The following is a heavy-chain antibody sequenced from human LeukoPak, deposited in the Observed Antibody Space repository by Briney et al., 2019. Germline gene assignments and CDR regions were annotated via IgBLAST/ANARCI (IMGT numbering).Heavy chain of an antibody. Sequence: SETLSLTCAVCGGSFSGYYWSWIRQPPGKGLEWIGEINHSGSTNYNPSLKSRVTISVDTSKNQFSLKLSSVTAADTAVYYCARAVDTANWFDPWGQGTLVTVSS. J-gene: IGHJ5*02. CDR1: GGSFSGYY. V-gene: IGHV4-34*01. CDR2: INHSGST. CDR3: ARAVDTANWFDP. D-gene: IGHD5-18*01.